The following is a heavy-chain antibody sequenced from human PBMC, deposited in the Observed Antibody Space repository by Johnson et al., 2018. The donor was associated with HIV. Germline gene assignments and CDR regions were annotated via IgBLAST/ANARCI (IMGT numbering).Heavy chain of an antibody. J-gene: IGHJ3*02. CDR3: ARAPSPGPGGAFDI. V-gene: IGHV3-66*01. CDR1: GFTFSSYW. Sequence: VLLVESGGGLVKPGGSLRLSCAASGFTFSSYWMSWVRQAPGKGLEWVSLIYSGGSSYYADSVKGRFTISRDNSKNTLYLQMNSLRVEDTAVYYCARAPSPGPGGAFDIWGQGTMVTVSS. CDR2: IYSGGSS.